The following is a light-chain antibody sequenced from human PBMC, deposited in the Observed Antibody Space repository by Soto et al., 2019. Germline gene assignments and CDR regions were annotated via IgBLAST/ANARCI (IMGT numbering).Light chain of an antibody. J-gene: IGLJ1*01. CDR3: QVWEISSDHYV. CDR1: NIGSKS. V-gene: IGLV3-21*01. Sequence: SYELTQPPSVSVAPGKTARITCGGNNIGSKSVHWYRQKPGQAPVLVIFYDSGRPSGIPERFSGSNSGNTATLTISRVEAGDEADNYCQVWEISSDHYVFGTGTKVTVL. CDR2: YDS.